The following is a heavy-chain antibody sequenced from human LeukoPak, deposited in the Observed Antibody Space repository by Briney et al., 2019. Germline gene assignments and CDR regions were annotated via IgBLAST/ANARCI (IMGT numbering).Heavy chain of an antibody. CDR2: INPNSGET. V-gene: IGHV1-2*02. CDR3: ARVLFNSGYDY. D-gene: IGHD3-9*01. CDR1: GSTFTGAY. J-gene: IGHJ4*02. Sequence: ASVKVSCKPSGSTFTGAYMHWVRQAPGHGLEWMGWINPNSGETKFAQKFQGRVTMTRDTSISTVYMDLGGLRSDDTAVYYCARVLFNSGYDYWGQGSLVTVPS.